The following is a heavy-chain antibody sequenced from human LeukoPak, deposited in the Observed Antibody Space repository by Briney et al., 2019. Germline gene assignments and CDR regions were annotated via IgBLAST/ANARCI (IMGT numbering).Heavy chain of an antibody. J-gene: IGHJ3*02. CDR2: ISYDGSNK. Sequence: PGGSLRLSCAASGFTVSSNYMSWVRQAPGKGMEWVAVISYDGSNKYYADSVKGRFTISRDNSKNTLYLQMNSLRAEDTAVYYCARDRDLDIWGQGTMVTVSS. CDR3: ARDRDLDI. V-gene: IGHV3-30*04. CDR1: GFTVSSNY.